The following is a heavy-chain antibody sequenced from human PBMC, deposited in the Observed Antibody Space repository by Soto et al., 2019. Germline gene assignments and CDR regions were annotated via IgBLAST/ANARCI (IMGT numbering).Heavy chain of an antibody. Sequence: SETLSLTCTVSGDSISGGASFWSWIRQPPGKGLEWIANVYYSGSSYYNPSLKSRLTISVDTTKNQFSLQLKSMTAADTAVYYCAKLSCTSSTCYFPGCFDPWGQGALVTVSS. CDR2: VYYSGSS. CDR3: AKLSCTSSTCYFPGCFDP. V-gene: IGHV4-31*03. J-gene: IGHJ5*02. D-gene: IGHD2-2*01. CDR1: GDSISGGASF.